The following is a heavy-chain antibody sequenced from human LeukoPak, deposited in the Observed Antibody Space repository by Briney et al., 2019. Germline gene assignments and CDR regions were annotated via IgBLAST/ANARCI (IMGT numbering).Heavy chain of an antibody. V-gene: IGHV1-18*01. CDR2: ISAYKGNK. CDR1: G. J-gene: IGHJ3*02. D-gene: IGHD3-22*01. CDR3: ASSGGRGYYYDSSGYPFDAFDI. Sequence: ASVKVSCKASGWVRQAPGQGLEWVGWISAYKGNKNYAQKVQGRVTMTTDTSTSTAYMDLRSLRSDDTAVYYCASSGGRGYYYDSSGYPFDAFDIWGQGTMVTVSS.